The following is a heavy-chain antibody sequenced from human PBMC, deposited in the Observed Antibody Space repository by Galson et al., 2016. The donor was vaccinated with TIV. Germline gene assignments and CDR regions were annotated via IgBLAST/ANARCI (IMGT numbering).Heavy chain of an antibody. Sequence: SGTTYYTPSLKSRVTISVDTSKNQFSLRLSSVTAADTAVYYCARDRGYCTSTSCYTTLNSWGQGTLVTVSS. CDR2: SGTT. V-gene: IGHV4-30-2*04. D-gene: IGHD2-2*02. CDR3: ARDRGYCTSTSCYTTLNS. J-gene: IGHJ4*02.